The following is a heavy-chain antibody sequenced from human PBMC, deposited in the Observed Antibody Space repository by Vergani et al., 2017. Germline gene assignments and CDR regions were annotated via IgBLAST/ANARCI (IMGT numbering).Heavy chain of an antibody. Sequence: QLQLQESGPGLVKPSETLSLTCTVSGGSISSSSYYWGWIRQPPGKRLEWIGSIYYSGSTYYNPSLKSRVTISVDTSKNQFSLKLSSVTAADTAVYYCARRRSSYGYYWGQGTLVTVSS. D-gene: IGHD5-18*01. CDR1: GGSISSSSYY. CDR2: IYYSGST. CDR3: ARRRSSYGYY. V-gene: IGHV4-39*01. J-gene: IGHJ4*02.